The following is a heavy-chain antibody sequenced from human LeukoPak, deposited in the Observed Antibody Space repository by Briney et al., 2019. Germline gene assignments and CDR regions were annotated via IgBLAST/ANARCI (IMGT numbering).Heavy chain of an antibody. V-gene: IGHV4-59*08. D-gene: IGHD2-21*01. CDR1: GGSIVGYY. J-gene: IGHJ5*02. Sequence: SETLSLTCTVSGGSIVGYYWSWIRQPPGKGLEWIGYIYYTGSTNYNPSLKSRVTISVDTSNNHFSLKLSSVTAADTAIYYCARADRLHGGPYLIGPWGQGTLVTVSS. CDR3: ARADRLHGGPYLIGP. CDR2: IYYTGST.